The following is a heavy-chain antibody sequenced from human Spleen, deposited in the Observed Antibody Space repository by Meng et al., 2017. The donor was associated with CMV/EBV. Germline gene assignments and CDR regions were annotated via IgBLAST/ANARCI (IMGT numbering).Heavy chain of an antibody. CDR3: ARGGTAMVTCWFDP. D-gene: IGHD5-18*01. CDR2: ISSSSSYI. J-gene: IGHJ5*02. CDR1: GFTFSGSA. Sequence: GESLKISCAASGFTFSGSAMHWVRQAPGKGLEWVSSISSSSSYIYYADSVKGRFTISRDNAKNSLYLQMNSLRAEDTAVYYCARGGTAMVTCWFDPWGQGTLVTVSS. V-gene: IGHV3-21*01.